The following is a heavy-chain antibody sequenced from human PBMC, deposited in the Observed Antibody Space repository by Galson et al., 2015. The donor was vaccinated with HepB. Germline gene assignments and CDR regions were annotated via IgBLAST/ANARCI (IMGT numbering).Heavy chain of an antibody. CDR1: GFTFSSYG. CDR2: ISYDGSNK. Sequence: SLRLSCAASGFTFSSYGMHWVRQAPGKGLEWVAVISYDGSNKYYADSVKGRFTISRDNSKNTLYLQMNSLRAEDTAVYYCAKAGEWQQLVLLGGYYFDYWGQGTLVTVSS. V-gene: IGHV3-30*18. J-gene: IGHJ4*02. CDR3: AKAGEWQQLVLLGGYYFDY. D-gene: IGHD6-13*01.